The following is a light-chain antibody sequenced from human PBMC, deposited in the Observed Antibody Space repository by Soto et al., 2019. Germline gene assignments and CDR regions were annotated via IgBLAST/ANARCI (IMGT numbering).Light chain of an antibody. Sequence: DIQMTQSPSTLSASVGDRVTITCRASQSISTWLAWYQQKPGKAPKLLIYKASSLESGVPSSFSGSGSGTEFTLTISSLQPDDFATYYCQQYSIYSPWTFGQGTKVDIK. CDR1: QSISTW. CDR2: KAS. CDR3: QQYSIYSPWT. J-gene: IGKJ1*01. V-gene: IGKV1-5*03.